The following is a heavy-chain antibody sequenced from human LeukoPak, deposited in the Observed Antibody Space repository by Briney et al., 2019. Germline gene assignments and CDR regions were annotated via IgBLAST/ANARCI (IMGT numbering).Heavy chain of an antibody. CDR1: GGSISSYY. CDR2: IYYSGST. CDR3: ARSRQASGLFNS. D-gene: IGHD3-10*01. Sequence: SETLSLTCTVPGGSISSYYWSWIRQPPGKGLEWIGYIYYSGSTNYNPSLKSRVTISVGTSKNQFSLKLSSVTAADTAVYFCARSRQASGLFNSWGQGTLVVVSS. J-gene: IGHJ5*01. V-gene: IGHV4-59*01.